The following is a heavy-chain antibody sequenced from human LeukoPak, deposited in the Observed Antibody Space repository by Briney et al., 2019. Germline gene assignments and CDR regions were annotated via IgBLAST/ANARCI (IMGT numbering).Heavy chain of an antibody. V-gene: IGHV3-11*01. J-gene: IGHJ4*02. CDR2: ISRSGSTK. Sequence: GGSLRLSCTASGFTFSDYNMRWIRQAPGKGLEWVSSISRSGSTKYYADSVKGRFTISRDNAKNSLFLQMNSLRAEDTAVYYCARGRSVTAILSALNSWGQGTLVTVSS. D-gene: IGHD2-21*02. CDR3: ARGRSVTAILSALNS. CDR1: GFTFSDYN.